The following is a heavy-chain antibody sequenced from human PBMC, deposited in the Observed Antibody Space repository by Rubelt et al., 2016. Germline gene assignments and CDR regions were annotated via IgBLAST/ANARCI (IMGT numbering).Heavy chain of an antibody. D-gene: IGHD6-19*01. CDR3: ARDKWWLAPRGFQTWFAP. J-gene: IGHJ5*02. CDR2: FDPEDGET. Sequence: QVQLVQSGAEVKKPGASVKVSCKVSGYTLTELSMHWVRQAHGKGLEWMGGFDPEDGETIYAQKFQGRGPITGDTSPGTASMGRGGRGSDDPAVYSCARDKWWLAPRGFQTWFAPWGQGTLVTVSS. V-gene: IGHV1-24*01. CDR1: GYTLTELS.